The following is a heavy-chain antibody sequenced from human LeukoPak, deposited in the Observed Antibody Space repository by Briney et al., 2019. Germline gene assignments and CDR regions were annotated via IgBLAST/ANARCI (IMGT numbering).Heavy chain of an antibody. J-gene: IGHJ1*01. CDR3: ARSSLVTARGSLFQH. Sequence: SETLSLTCTVSGGSISSYYWSWIRQPPGKGLEWIGEINHSGSTNYNPSLKSRVTISVDTSKNQFSLKLSSVTAADTAVYYCARSSLVTARGSLFQHWGQGTLVTVSS. V-gene: IGHV4-34*01. CDR1: GGSISSYY. CDR2: INHSGST. D-gene: IGHD2-21*02.